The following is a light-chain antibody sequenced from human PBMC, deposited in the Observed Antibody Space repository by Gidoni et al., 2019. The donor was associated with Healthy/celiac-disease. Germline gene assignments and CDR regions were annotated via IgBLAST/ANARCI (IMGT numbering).Light chain of an antibody. J-gene: IGLJ3*02. CDR2: DVS. V-gene: IGLV2-14*01. CDR3: SSYTSSSSLWV. CDR1: SSDVGGYNY. Sequence: QSALTQPASVSGSPGQSITISCTGTSSDVGGYNYVSCYQQHPGKAPKLMIYDVSNRPSGVSNRFSGSESGNTASLTISGLQAEDEADYYCSSYTSSSSLWVFGGGTKLTVL.